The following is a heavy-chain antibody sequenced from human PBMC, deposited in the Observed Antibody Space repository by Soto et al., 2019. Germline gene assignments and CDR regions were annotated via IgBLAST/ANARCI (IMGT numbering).Heavy chain of an antibody. CDR1: GFTFSNYA. Sequence: QVQLVESGGGVVQPGRSLRLSCAASGFTFSNYAMHWVRQAPGKGLEWVAVISSDGSNKYYADSVKGRFSICRENSKNTLFLPMNSLRAEDTAVYYCARFKGCGGGSCSYFDYWGQGTLVTVSS. V-gene: IGHV3-30-3*01. D-gene: IGHD2-15*01. J-gene: IGHJ4*02. CDR2: ISSDGSNK. CDR3: ARFKGCGGGSCSYFDY.